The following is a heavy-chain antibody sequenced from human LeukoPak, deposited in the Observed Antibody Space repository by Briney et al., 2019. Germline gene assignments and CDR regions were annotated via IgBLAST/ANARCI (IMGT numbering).Heavy chain of an antibody. J-gene: IGHJ4*02. CDR1: GFTFSSYG. Sequence: GGSLRLSCAASGFTFSSYGMSWVRQAPGKGLEWVSGISWNSGSIGYADSVKGRFTISRDNAKNSLYLQMNSLRAEDTALYYCAKGPHYYDSSGYYDCWGQGTLVTVSS. CDR2: ISWNSGSI. V-gene: IGHV3-9*01. CDR3: AKGPHYYDSSGYYDC. D-gene: IGHD3-22*01.